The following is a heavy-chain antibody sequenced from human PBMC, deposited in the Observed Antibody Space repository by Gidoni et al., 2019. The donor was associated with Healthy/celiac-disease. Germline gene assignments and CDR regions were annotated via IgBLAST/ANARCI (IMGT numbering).Heavy chain of an antibody. CDR3: ARDLGTGYTYFDY. D-gene: IGHD7-27*01. Sequence: QVQLVQSGAEVKKPGASVKVSCKASGYIFTGYYIHWVRQAPGQGFEWMGWINPNSGGTNYAQKFQGRVTMIRDMSISTAYMELTSLRSDDTAVYHCARDLGTGYTYFDYWGQGTLLTVSS. CDR2: INPNSGGT. CDR1: GYIFTGYY. V-gene: IGHV1-2*02. J-gene: IGHJ4*02.